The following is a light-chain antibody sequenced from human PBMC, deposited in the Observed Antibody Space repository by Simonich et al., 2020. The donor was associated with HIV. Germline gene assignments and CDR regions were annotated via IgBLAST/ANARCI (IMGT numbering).Light chain of an antibody. V-gene: IGKV3D-20*01. J-gene: IGKJ4*01. Sequence: EIVLTQSLATLSLSPGARATLSCGASQCVSSSYLAWYQQKPGLAPRLLIYDASGRATGIPDRFSGSGSGTDFTLTISRLEPEDFAVYYCQQYGSSPVTFGGGTKVEIK. CDR2: DAS. CDR1: QCVSSSY. CDR3: QQYGSSPVT.